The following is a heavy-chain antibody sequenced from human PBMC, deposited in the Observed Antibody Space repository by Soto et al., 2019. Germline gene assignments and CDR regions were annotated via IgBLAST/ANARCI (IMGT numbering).Heavy chain of an antibody. D-gene: IGHD6-13*01. J-gene: IGHJ4*02. Sequence: GSGPTLVNPTQTLTLTCTFSGFSLSTSGMCVSWIRQPPGKALEWLARIDWDDDKYYSTSLKTRLTISKDTSKNQVVLTMTNMDPVDTATYYCARTIAAAGSGYFDYWGQGTLVTVSS. CDR3: ARTIAAAGSGYFDY. CDR1: GFSLSTSGMC. V-gene: IGHV2-70*11. CDR2: IDWDDDK.